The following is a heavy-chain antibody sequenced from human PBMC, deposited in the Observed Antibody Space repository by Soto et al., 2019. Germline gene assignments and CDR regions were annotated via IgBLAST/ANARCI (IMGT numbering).Heavy chain of an antibody. D-gene: IGHD6-19*01. CDR2: IYYSGST. CDR1: GGSISSYY. J-gene: IGHJ3*02. CDR3: ARRRVAVAGTVAFDI. V-gene: IGHV4-59*08. Sequence: SETLSLTCPVFGGSISSYYWSWIRQPPGKGLEWIGYIYYSGSTNYNPSLKSRVTISVDTSKNQFSLKLSSVTAADTAVYYCARRRVAVAGTVAFDIWGQGTMVTVSS.